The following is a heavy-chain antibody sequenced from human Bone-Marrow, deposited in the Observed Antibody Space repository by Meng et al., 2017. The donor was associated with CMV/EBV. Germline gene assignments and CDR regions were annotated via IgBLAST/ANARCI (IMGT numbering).Heavy chain of an antibody. CDR1: GFTFSIYA. J-gene: IGHJ4*02. CDR3: AKESEPSAMGY. D-gene: IGHD2-2*01. CDR2: IYRGGSNT. Sequence: GESLKISCAASGFTFSIYAMTWVRQAPGKGLQLVSTIYRGGSNTYYADSVKGRFTISRDDSKNTLYLQMNSLRAEDTAVYYCAKESEPSAMGYWGRGTLVTVSS. V-gene: IGHV3-23*03.